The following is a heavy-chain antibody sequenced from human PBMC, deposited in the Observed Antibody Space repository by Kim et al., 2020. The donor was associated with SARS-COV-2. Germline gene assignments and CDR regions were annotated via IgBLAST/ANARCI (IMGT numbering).Heavy chain of an antibody. CDR3: TTAFEY. V-gene: IGHV3-74*01. CDR2: KNEGTNT. Sequence: KNEGTNTDYADSGKGRFTISRDNAKKTVYLQMNSLGAEDTAVYYCTTAFEYWGQGTLVTVSS. J-gene: IGHJ4*02.